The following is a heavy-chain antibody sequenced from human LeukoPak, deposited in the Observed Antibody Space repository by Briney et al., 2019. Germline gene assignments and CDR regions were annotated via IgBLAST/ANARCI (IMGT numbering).Heavy chain of an antibody. D-gene: IGHD3-10*01. V-gene: IGHV1-2*02. Sequence: ASVKVSCKASGYTFTGYYMHWVRQAPGQGLEWMGWINPNSGGTNYAQKFQGRVTMTRDTSISTAYMELSRLRSDDTAVYYCARDRISYYGSSFYFDYWGQGTLVTVPS. CDR2: INPNSGGT. J-gene: IGHJ4*02. CDR3: ARDRISYYGSSFYFDY. CDR1: GYTFTGYY.